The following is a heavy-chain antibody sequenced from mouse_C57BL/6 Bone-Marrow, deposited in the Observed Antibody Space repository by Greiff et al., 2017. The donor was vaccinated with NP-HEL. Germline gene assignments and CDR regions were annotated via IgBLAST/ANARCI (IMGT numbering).Heavy chain of an antibody. J-gene: IGHJ3*01. Sequence: EVQGVESGGGLVQPKGSLKLSCAASGFTFNTYAMHWVRQAPGKGLEWVARIRSKSSNYATYYADSVKDRFTISRDDSQSMLYLQMNNLKTEDTAMYYCVRSQTAQAAAWFAYWGQGTLVTVSA. CDR2: IRSKSSNYAT. CDR3: VRSQTAQAAAWFAY. V-gene: IGHV10-3*01. D-gene: IGHD3-2*02. CDR1: GFTFNTYA.